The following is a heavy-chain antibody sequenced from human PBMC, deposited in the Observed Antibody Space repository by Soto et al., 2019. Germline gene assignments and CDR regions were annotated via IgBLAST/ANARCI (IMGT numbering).Heavy chain of an antibody. CDR2: IYYSGST. Sequence: QVQLQESGPGLVKPSQTLSLTCTVSGGSISSGGYYWSWIRQHPGKGLEWIGYIYYSGSTYYNPSLKSRVTISVDTSKNQFSLKLSSVRGADTSVYYCARAFAGSGSCSFGYWGQGTLVTGSS. J-gene: IGHJ4*02. CDR3: ARAFAGSGSCSFGY. CDR1: GGSISSGGYY. V-gene: IGHV4-31*03. D-gene: IGHD1-26*01.